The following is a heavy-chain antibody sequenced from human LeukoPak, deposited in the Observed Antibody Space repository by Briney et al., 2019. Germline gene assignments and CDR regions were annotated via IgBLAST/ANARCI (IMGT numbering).Heavy chain of an antibody. Sequence: SETLSLTCTVSGGSISSYYWSWIRQPPGKGLEWIGRIYTSGSTNYNPSLKSRVTMSVDTSKNQFSLKLSSVTAADTAVYYCARDSSSWYLGYYYYMDVWGKGTTVTISS. CDR3: ARDSSSWYLGYYYYMDV. CDR2: IYTSGST. CDR1: GGSISSYY. J-gene: IGHJ6*03. D-gene: IGHD6-13*01. V-gene: IGHV4-4*07.